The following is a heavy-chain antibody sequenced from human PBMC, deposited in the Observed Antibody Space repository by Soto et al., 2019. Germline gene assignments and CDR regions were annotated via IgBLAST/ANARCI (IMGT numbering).Heavy chain of an antibody. CDR2: IYYSGST. CDR1: GGSISSSSYY. Sequence: SETLSLTCTVSGGSISSSSYYWGWIRQPPGKGLEWIGSIYYSGSTYYNPSLKSRVTISVDTSKNQFSLKLSSVTAADTAVYYCARLGRAAAGAGGWFDPWGQGTLVTVSS. V-gene: IGHV4-39*01. CDR3: ARLGRAAAGAGGWFDP. D-gene: IGHD6-13*01. J-gene: IGHJ5*02.